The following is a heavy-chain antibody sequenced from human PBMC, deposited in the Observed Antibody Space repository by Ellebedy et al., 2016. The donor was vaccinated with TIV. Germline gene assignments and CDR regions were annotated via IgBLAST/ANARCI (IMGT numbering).Heavy chain of an antibody. D-gene: IGHD3-10*01. J-gene: IGHJ4*02. CDR2: IRNSGSS. CDR1: GGSISSGGYY. CDR3: ARDLDD. Sequence: MPSETLSLTCTVSGGSISSGGYYWSWIRQVPGKGLEWIGYIRNSGSSYYNPSLKSLVTISVDTSKNPFSLKLSSVTAADTAVYYCARDLDDWGQGTLVTVSS. V-gene: IGHV4-31*01.